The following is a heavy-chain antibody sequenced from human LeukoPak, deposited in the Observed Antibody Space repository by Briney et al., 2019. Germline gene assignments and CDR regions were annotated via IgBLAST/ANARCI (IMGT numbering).Heavy chain of an antibody. CDR2: ISSSSSYI. V-gene: IGHV3-21*01. CDR3: ARLRFGERNYIDY. Sequence: GGSLRLSCAASGFTFSSYSMNWVRQAPGKGLEWVSSISSSSSYIYYADSVKGRFTISRDNAKNSLYLQMNSLRAEDTAVYYCARLRFGERNYIDYWGQGTLVAVSS. D-gene: IGHD3-10*01. CDR1: GFTFSSYS. J-gene: IGHJ4*02.